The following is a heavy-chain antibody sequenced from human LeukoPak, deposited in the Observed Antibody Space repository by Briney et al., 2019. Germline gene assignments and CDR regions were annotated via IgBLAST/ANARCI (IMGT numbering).Heavy chain of an antibody. CDR3: ARSVVGDAFDI. V-gene: IGHV1-18*01. CDR2: ISAYNGNT. CDR1: GYTFTTYG. D-gene: IGHD2-2*01. J-gene: IGHJ3*02. Sequence: ASVKSSCKTSGYTFTTYGISWVREGPGQGLERMGWISAYNGNTYYAQKLSGRVTMTTDTSTSTAYMELRSMRSDDTAVYYCARSVVGDAFDIWGQGTMVTVSS.